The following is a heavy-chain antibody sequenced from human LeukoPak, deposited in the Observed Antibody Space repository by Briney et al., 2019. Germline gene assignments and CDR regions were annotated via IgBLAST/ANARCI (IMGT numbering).Heavy chain of an antibody. CDR1: GFTFSSYA. CDR2: ISGSGGST. D-gene: IGHD6-13*01. CDR3: AKGSIAAAGTPGDY. Sequence: PGGSLRLSCAASGFTFSSYAMSWVRQAPGKGLEWVSAISGSGGSTYYADSVKGRFTISRDNAKNSLYLQMNSLRAEDTALYYCAKGSIAAAGTPGDYWGQGTLVSVSS. J-gene: IGHJ4*02. V-gene: IGHV3-23*01.